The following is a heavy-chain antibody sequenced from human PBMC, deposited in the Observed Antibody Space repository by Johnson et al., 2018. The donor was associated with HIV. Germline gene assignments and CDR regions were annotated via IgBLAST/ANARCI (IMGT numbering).Heavy chain of an antibody. CDR1: GFTFSSYG. D-gene: IGHD1-26*01. Sequence: QVQLVESGGGVVQPGRSLRLSCAASGFTFSSYGMHWVRQAPGKGLEWVAVISYDGSNKYYADSVKGRFTISRDNSKNTLYLQMNSLRAEDTAVNYCASAWGELDDAFDIWGQGTMVTVSS. J-gene: IGHJ3*02. CDR2: ISYDGSNK. CDR3: ASAWGELDDAFDI. V-gene: IGHV3-30*03.